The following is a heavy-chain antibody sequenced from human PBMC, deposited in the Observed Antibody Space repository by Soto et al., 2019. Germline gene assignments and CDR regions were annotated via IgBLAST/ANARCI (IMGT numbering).Heavy chain of an antibody. D-gene: IGHD3-10*01. V-gene: IGHV4-31*03. CDR2: IYYSEST. Sequence: QVQLQESGPGLVKPSQTLSLTCTVSGGSISSGGYYWSWIRQHPGKGLEWIGYIYYSESTYYNPSLKSRVTISVDTSKNQFSLKLSSVTAADTAVYYCARGRKKITMVRGVHYFDYWGQGTLVTVSS. J-gene: IGHJ4*02. CDR1: GGSISSGGYY. CDR3: ARGRKKITMVRGVHYFDY.